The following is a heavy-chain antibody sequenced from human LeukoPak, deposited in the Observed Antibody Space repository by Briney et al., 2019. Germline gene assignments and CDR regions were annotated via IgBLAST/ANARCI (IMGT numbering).Heavy chain of an antibody. D-gene: IGHD6-6*01. CDR2: IHYTGTT. CDR3: ARRGAARRYDGMDV. V-gene: IGHV4-59*12. CDR1: GGFISSYY. Sequence: WETLSLTCTVSGGFISSYYWYWIRQPPGKGLEWIGDIHYTGTTNYNPSLKSRVIISVDTSKSQFSLKLSSVTAADTAVYYCARRGAARRYDGMDVWGQGTMVTVSS. J-gene: IGHJ6*02.